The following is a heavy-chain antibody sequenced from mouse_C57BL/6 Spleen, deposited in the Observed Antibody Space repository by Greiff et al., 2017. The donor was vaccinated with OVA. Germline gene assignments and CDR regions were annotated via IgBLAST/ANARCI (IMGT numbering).Heavy chain of an antibody. V-gene: IGHV14-4*01. CDR2: IDPENGDT. J-gene: IGHJ3*01. Sequence: EVQVVESGAELVRPGASVKLSCTASGFNIKDDYMHWVKQRPEQGLEWIGWIDPENGDTEYASKFQGKATITADTSSNTAYLQLSSLTSEDTAVYYCTTCSWFAYWGQGTLVTVSA. CDR1: GFNIKDDY. CDR3: TTCSWFAY.